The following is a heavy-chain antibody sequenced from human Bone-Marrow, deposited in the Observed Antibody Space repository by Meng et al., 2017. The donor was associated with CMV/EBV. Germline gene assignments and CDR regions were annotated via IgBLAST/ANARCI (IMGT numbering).Heavy chain of an antibody. CDR1: GFTFRSYG. D-gene: IGHD3/OR15-3a*01. J-gene: IGHJ6*02. CDR2: ISYDGSNK. Sequence: GESLKISCAASGFTFRSYGIHWARQAPGKGLEWVAVISYDGSNKYYADSVKGRFTISRDNSKNTLYLQMNSLRAEDTAVYYCARVPYLYDFDKYVHYGLDVWGQGTTVTVSS. V-gene: IGHV3-30*04. CDR3: ARVPYLYDFDKYVHYGLDV.